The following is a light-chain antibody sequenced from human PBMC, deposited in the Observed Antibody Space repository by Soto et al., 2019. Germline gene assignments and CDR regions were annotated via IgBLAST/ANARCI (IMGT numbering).Light chain of an antibody. J-gene: IGLJ1*01. V-gene: IGLV2-23*01. Sequence: QSVLTQPASVSGSPGQSITISCTGTSSDVGSYNLVSWYQQHPGKAPKLMIYEGSKRPSGVSNRLSGSKSGNTASLTISGLQAEDEADYYCCSYAGNSLYVFGTGTKVTVL. CDR3: CSYAGNSLYV. CDR2: EGS. CDR1: SSDVGSYNL.